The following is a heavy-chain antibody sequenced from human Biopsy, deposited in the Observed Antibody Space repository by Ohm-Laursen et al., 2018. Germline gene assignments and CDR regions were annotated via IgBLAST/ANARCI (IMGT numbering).Heavy chain of an antibody. J-gene: IGHJ4*02. V-gene: IGHV3-21*01. CDR2: ISRTSDFI. CDR1: GFTASSNY. CDR3: ARERGWKSISTIDY. D-gene: IGHD6-6*01. Sequence: SLRLSCSASGFTASSNYVSWVRQAPGKGLEWVSSISRTSDFIYYADSVMGRFTISRDNAKNSVDLQMNSLRAEDTAVYFCARERGWKSISTIDYWGQGTLVTASS.